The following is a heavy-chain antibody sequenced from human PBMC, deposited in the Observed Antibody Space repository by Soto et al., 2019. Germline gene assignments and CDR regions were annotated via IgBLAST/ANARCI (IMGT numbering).Heavy chain of an antibody. CDR2: ISGYNGNT. CDR3: ARTYCYGGTCYSGQFDY. CDR1: GYIFTSYG. D-gene: IGHD2-15*01. Sequence: QVQVVQSGAEVKKPGASVKVSCKASGYIFTSYGITWVRQAPGQGLEWMGWISGYNGNTNYAQKLQGRVTMTTDTSTNTGYMELRSLTSDDTAIYYCARTYCYGGTCYSGQFDYWGQGTLVAVSS. J-gene: IGHJ4*02. V-gene: IGHV1-18*01.